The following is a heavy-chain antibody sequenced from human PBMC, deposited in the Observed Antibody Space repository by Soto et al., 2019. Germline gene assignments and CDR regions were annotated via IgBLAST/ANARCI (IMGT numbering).Heavy chain of an antibody. D-gene: IGHD6-13*01. CDR1: GGSISSGGYS. J-gene: IGHJ4*02. CDR3: ASSHAGAHITAAVH. Sequence: SSETLSLTCAVSGGSISSGGYSWSWIRQPPGKGLEWIGYIYHSGSTYYNQSLKSRVTISVDRSKNQFSLRLSSVTAADTAVYYCASSHAGAHITAAVHWGQGTLVTVSS. CDR2: IYHSGST. V-gene: IGHV4-30-2*01.